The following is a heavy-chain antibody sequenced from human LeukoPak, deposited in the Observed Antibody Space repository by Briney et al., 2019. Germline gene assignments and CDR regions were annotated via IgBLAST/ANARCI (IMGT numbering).Heavy chain of an antibody. CDR2: ISSTTNIR. Sequence: GGSLRLSCAASGFTFSSYEMNWVRQAPGKGLEWVSYISSTTNIRYYADSVKGRFTISRDNAKNSLYLQMNSLRAEDTAVYYCLVTTSGFDYWGQGTLVTVSS. CDR3: LVTTSGFDY. J-gene: IGHJ4*02. D-gene: IGHD4-17*01. V-gene: IGHV3-48*03. CDR1: GFTFSSYE.